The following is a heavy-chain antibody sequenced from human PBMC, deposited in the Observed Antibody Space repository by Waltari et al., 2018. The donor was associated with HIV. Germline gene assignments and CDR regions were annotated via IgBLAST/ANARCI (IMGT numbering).Heavy chain of an antibody. Sequence: QVQLQQWGAGLLKPSETLSLTCAVYGGSFSGYYWTWIRQPPGQGLQWVAGIHPSGAAKDHPSLTSRVTNSVDASENQFSQKLRTVTAADTAVYYCSRLRWDASCYYGLDVWGQGTTVTVSS. CDR3: SRLRWDASCYYGLDV. CDR2: IHPSGAA. V-gene: IGHV4-34*02. D-gene: IGHD4-17*01. J-gene: IGHJ6*02. CDR1: GGSFSGYY.